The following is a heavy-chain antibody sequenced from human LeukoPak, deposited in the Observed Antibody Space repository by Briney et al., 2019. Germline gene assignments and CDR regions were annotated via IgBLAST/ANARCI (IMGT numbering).Heavy chain of an antibody. Sequence: SETLSLTCTVSGGSIFSYYWSWIRQPAGKGLEWIGRIYTSGSTNYNPSLKSRVTMSVDTSKNQFSLRLSSVTAADTAVYYCARGCSGGSCYDYWGQGTLVTVSS. V-gene: IGHV4-4*07. CDR1: GGSIFSYY. CDR3: ARGCSGGSCYDY. CDR2: IYTSGST. D-gene: IGHD2-15*01. J-gene: IGHJ4*02.